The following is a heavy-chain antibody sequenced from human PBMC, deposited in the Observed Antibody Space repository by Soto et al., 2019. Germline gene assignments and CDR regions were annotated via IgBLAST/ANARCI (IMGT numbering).Heavy chain of an antibody. J-gene: IGHJ5*02. CDR1: NGSISSSNYY. V-gene: IGHV4-30-4*01. CDR2: IYSSGIT. Sequence: PSETLSLTCNVSNGSISSSNYYWGWLRQPPGKGLEWIGYIYSSGITYYNPSLKSRLIISIDAPRNQFSLRLSSVTAADTAVYYCARSHPYDILTGYRYNWLDPWGQGTLVTVSS. D-gene: IGHD3-9*01. CDR3: ARSHPYDILTGYRYNWLDP.